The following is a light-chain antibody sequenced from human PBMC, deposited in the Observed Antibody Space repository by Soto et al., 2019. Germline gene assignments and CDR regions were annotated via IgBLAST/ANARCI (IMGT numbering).Light chain of an antibody. J-gene: IGLJ1*01. V-gene: IGLV2-14*03. CDR3: SSYTTSNTRQIV. CDR2: DVS. Sequence: QSVLTQPASVSGSPGQSITISCTGTSSDVGGYNYVSWYQHHPGKAPKLLIYDVSNRPSGVSNRFSGSKSDNTASLTISGLQPEDEADYDCSSYTTSNTRQIVFGTGTKLTVL. CDR1: SSDVGGYNY.